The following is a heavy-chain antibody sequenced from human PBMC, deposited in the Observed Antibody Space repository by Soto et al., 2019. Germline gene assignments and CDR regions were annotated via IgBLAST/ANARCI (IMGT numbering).Heavy chain of an antibody. CDR2: INPSGGSA. Sequence: QVQLVQSGAEVKKPGASVKVSCKASGYTFTDYYIHWVRQAPGQGLEWMGIINPSGGSAAYAQKFQGRVTMTRATSTTTASTDLSSLRCEDAVVYFCALYSHGWCPWGPGTLVTVTS. J-gene: IGHJ5*02. V-gene: IGHV1-46*01. D-gene: IGHD6-19*01. CDR1: GYTFTDYY. CDR3: ALYSHGWCP.